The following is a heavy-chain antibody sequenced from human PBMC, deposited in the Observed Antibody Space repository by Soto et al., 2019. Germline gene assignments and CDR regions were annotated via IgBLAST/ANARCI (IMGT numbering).Heavy chain of an antibody. J-gene: IGHJ4*02. CDR3: AKEESSGWYTYFDY. CDR1: GFTFAGYST. CDR2: ISGSGGST. D-gene: IGHD6-19*01. V-gene: IGHV3-23*01. Sequence: EVHLLESGGGLVQPGGSLRLSCAASGFTFAGYSTMSWVRQAPGKGLEWVSSISGSGGSTYYADSVKGRFTISRDNSKNTLFLQMSSLRAEDTAVHFCAKEESSGWYTYFDYWGQGILVTVST.